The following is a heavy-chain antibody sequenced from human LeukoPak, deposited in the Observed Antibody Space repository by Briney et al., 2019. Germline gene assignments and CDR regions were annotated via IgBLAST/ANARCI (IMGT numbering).Heavy chain of an antibody. CDR2: IWYDEITK. D-gene: IGHD3-22*01. Sequence: GGSLRLSCVASGFTFRSYGIHWVRQAPGKGLEWLAFIWYDEITKDYADSVKGRFTISRDNSKNTLYVQMNSLRADDTAVYYCAKDSSDYYFDYWGQGTLVTVSS. CDR1: GFTFRSYG. J-gene: IGHJ4*02. CDR3: AKDSSDYYFDY. V-gene: IGHV3-30*02.